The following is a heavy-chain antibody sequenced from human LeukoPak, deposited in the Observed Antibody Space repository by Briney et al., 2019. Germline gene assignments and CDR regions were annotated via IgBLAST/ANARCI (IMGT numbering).Heavy chain of an antibody. V-gene: IGHV4-59*06. D-gene: IGHD3-22*01. CDR3: ARGSSGDYFDY. J-gene: IGHJ4*02. Sequence: SETLSLTCTVSGGSISSYYWSWIRQHPGKGLEWIGYIYYSGSTYYNPSLKSRVTISVDTSKNQFSLKLSSVTAADTAVYYCARGSSGDYFDYWGQGTLVTVSS. CDR2: IYYSGST. CDR1: GGSISSYY.